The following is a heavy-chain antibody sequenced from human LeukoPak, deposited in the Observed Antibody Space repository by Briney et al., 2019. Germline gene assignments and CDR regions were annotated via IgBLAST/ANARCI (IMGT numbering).Heavy chain of an antibody. J-gene: IGHJ4*02. CDR1: GFSFGAFP. CDR2: ISTSGDTT. CDR3: AKDRGY. Sequence: GGSLRLSCATSGFSFGAFPMTWVRQAPGRGLEWVSAISTSGDTTYYADSVKGRFSISRDNSKNTLFLHMNSLRAEDTAVYYCAKDRGYWGQGTLVTVSS. V-gene: IGHV3-23*01.